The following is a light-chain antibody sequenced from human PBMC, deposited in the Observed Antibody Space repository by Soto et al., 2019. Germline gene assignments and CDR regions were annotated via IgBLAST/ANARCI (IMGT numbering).Light chain of an antibody. CDR3: MQALQTPT. V-gene: IGKV2-28*01. Sequence: EIVLTQSPLSLPVTPGDHSSISSRSSQTLLHSNGYNYLDWYQQKPGQSPQLLIYLGSNRASGVPDRFSGSGSGTDFTLKISRVEAEDVGVYYCMQALQTPTLGQGTKVDIK. CDR2: LGS. J-gene: IGKJ1*01. CDR1: QTLLHSNGYNY.